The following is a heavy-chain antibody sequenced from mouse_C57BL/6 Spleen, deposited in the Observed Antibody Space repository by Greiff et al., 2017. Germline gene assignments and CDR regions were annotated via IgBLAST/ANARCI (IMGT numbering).Heavy chain of an antibody. Sequence: VKLMESGAALTNPGASAKLFRKATAYTLTAHWPEWVKQRPGHGLEWTGEILPGSGRTNYTEKFKGKATFTADSSFHSAYMQLSSLTTEDSAIDYNARGLGFD. CDR1: AYTLTAHW. CDR3: ARGLGFD. D-gene: IGHD4-1*01. J-gene: IGHJ2*01. CDR2: ILPGSGRT. V-gene: IGHV1-9*01.